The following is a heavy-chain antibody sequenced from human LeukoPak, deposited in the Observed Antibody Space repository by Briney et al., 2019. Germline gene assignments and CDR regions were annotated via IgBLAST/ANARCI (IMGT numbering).Heavy chain of an antibody. J-gene: IGHJ6*02. Sequence: PGGSLRLSCAASGFSFSSYGMHWVRQAPGKGLEWVTFIRYDGSNKNYADSVKGRFTISRDNSKNTLYLQMNSLRAEDTAVYYCAKDDKVAAAGTRGMDVWGQGTTVTVSS. V-gene: IGHV3-30*02. CDR3: AKDDKVAAAGTRGMDV. CDR2: IRYDGSNK. D-gene: IGHD6-13*01. CDR1: GFSFSSYG.